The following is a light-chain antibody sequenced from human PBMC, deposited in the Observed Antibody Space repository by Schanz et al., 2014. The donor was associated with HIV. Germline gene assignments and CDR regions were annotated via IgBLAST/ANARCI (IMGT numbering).Light chain of an antibody. Sequence: QSVLTQPASVSGSPGQSITISCIGSSSDVGGHNYVSWYQQHPGKAPKLMIYDVSNRPSGISSRFSGSKSGNTAYLTISGLQAEDEGQYYCCSYADRNIVLFGGGTKLTVL. CDR3: CSYADRNIVL. V-gene: IGLV2-14*01. J-gene: IGLJ2*01. CDR2: DVS. CDR1: SSDVGGHNY.